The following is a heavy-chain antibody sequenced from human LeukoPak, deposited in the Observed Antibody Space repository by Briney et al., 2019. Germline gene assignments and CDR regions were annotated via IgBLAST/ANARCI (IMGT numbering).Heavy chain of an antibody. CDR3: ARHGPDTVDAFDI. CDR2: IYYSGST. CDR1: GGSISSSSYY. Sequence: SETLSLTCTVSGGSISSSSYYWGWIRQPPGKGLEWIGSIYYSGSTYYNPSLKSRVTISVDTSKNQFSLKLSSVTAADTAVYYCARHGPDTVDAFDIWGQGTMVTVSS. D-gene: IGHD4-17*01. V-gene: IGHV4-39*07. J-gene: IGHJ3*02.